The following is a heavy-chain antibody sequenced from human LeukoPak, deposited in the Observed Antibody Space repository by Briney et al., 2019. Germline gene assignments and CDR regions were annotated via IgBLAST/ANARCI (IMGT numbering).Heavy chain of an antibody. CDR3: AKVHSSGYYLNTLSDY. CDR2: ISVSGAVT. V-gene: IGHV3-23*01. Sequence: GGSLRLSCAASGFTFSSYAMSWVRQAPGKGLEWVSAISVSGAVTSYADSVKGRFTISRDDSKNTLFLQMNSLRAEDTAVYFCAKVHSSGYYLNTLSDYWGQGTLVTVSS. CDR1: GFTFSSYA. D-gene: IGHD3-22*01. J-gene: IGHJ4*02.